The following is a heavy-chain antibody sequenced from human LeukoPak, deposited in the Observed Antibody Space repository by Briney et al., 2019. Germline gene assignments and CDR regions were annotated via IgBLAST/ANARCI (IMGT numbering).Heavy chain of an antibody. V-gene: IGHV3-23*01. J-gene: IGHJ4*02. CDR2: ISGSGGTT. CDR3: AKNQGQWLVPVDY. Sequence: QPGESLRLSCAASGFTFSSYAMTWVRQAPGKGLEWVSGISGSGGTTYHADSVKGRFTISRDNSKNTLYLQMNNLRAEDTALYYCAKNQGQWLVPVDYWGQGTLVTVSS. D-gene: IGHD6-19*01. CDR1: GFTFSSYA.